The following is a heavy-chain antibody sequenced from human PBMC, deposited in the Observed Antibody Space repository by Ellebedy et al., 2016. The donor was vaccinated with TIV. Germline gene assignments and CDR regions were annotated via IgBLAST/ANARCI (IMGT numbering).Heavy chain of an antibody. CDR3: ARSGSYYDAFDI. CDR2: ISSRSSYI. D-gene: IGHD1-26*01. Sequence: GESLKISCEASGFTFSHFAMNWVRQAPGKGLEWVSSISSRSSYIYYADSVKGRFTISRDNAKNSLYLQMNSLRAEDTAVYYCARSGSYYDAFDIWGQGTMVTVS. CDR1: GFTFSHFA. V-gene: IGHV3-21*01. J-gene: IGHJ3*02.